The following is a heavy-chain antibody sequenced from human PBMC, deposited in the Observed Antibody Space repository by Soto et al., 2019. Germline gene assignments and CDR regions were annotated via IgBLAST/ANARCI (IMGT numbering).Heavy chain of an antibody. V-gene: IGHV2-5*02. CDR3: AHEPAAGTSEPRWDY. D-gene: IGHD6-13*01. CDR2: IYWDDDN. J-gene: IGHJ4*02. Sequence: QITLKESGPTLVKPTQTLTLTCIFSGFSLNNRGVGVGWIRQPPGKALEWLALIYWDDDNRYNPSLKNRLTITKDTSKNQVVLTMTDLDPVDTGTYYCAHEPAAGTSEPRWDYWGQGTLVTVSS. CDR1: GFSLNNRGVG.